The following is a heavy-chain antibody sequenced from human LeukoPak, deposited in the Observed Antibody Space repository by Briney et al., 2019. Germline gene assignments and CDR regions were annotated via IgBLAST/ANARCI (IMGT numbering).Heavy chain of an antibody. V-gene: IGHV1-69*13. D-gene: IGHD3-10*01. CDR1: GGTFSSYA. CDR2: IIPIFGTA. J-gene: IGHJ2*01. CDR3: ASMARGVIIYWYFDL. Sequence: ASVKVSCKASGGTFSSYAISWVRQAPGQGLEWMGGIIPIFGTANYAQKFQGRVTITADESTSTAYMELSSLRSEDTAVYFCASMARGVIIYWYFDLWGRGTLVTVSS.